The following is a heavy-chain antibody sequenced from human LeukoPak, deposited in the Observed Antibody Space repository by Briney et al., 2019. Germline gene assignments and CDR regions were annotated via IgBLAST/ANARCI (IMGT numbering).Heavy chain of an antibody. CDR2: ISPSGTDT. CDR1: EYSFTSYC. V-gene: IGHV5-51*01. D-gene: IGHD6-19*01. J-gene: IGHJ2*01. CDR3: ARQQGSGWYFEVDPYWYFDL. Sequence: GASMKFSCKGSEYSFTSYCIGWVRHIPGKRLEWMGIISPSGTDTRYSPSFQGQVTISADKSISTAYLQWSSLKASDTAMYYCARQQGSGWYFEVDPYWYFDLWGRGTLVAVSS.